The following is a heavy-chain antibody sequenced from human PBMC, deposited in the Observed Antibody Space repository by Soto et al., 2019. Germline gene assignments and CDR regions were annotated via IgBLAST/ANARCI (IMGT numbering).Heavy chain of an antibody. CDR1: GFTFSNYW. CDR3: ARDCFDA. J-gene: IGHJ5*02. Sequence: GGSLRLSCVASGFTFSNYWMSWVRQAPGKGLEWVANMKKDGSQKYYVDSAKGRFTISRDNARNSLYLQMNSLRVEDTAVCYCARDCFDAWGQGTLVTVSS. V-gene: IGHV3-7*01. CDR2: MKKDGSQK.